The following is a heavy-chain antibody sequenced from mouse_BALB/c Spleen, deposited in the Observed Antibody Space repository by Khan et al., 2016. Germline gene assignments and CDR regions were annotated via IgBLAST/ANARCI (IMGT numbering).Heavy chain of an antibody. CDR1: GYSITSDYA. Sequence: VQLQESGPGLVKPSQSLSLTCTVTGYSITSDYAWNWIRQFPGNKLEWMGYISYSGSTSYNPSLKSRISITRDTSKNQFFLQLNSVTTEDTATXYSARSDFYDLYARDYWGQGTSVTVSS. CDR3: ARSDFYDLYARDY. J-gene: IGHJ4*01. V-gene: IGHV3-2*02. CDR2: ISYSGST. D-gene: IGHD2-3*01.